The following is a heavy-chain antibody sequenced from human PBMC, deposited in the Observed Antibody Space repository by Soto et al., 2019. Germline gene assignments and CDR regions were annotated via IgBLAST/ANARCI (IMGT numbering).Heavy chain of an antibody. CDR2: ISGSGGST. J-gene: IGHJ6*02. CDR1: GFTFSSYA. D-gene: IGHD6-6*01. V-gene: IGHV3-23*01. CDR3: AKGLGGSSSSGWSYYYYYGMDV. Sequence: GALRLSCAASGFTFSSYAMSWVRQAPGKGLEWVSAISGSGGSTCYADSVKGRFTISRDNSKNTLYLQMNSLRAEDTAVYHCAKGLGGSSSSGWSYYYYYGMDVWGQGTTVTVSS.